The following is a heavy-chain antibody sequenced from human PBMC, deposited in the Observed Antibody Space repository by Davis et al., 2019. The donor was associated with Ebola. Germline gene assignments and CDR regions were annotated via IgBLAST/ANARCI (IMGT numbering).Heavy chain of an antibody. V-gene: IGHV3-23*01. Sequence: PGGSLRLSCAASGFTFSSYAMSWVRQAPGKGLEWVSAISGSGGSTYYADSVKGRFTISRDNSKNTLYLQMNSLRAEDTAVYSCAKALTKSIRDDLDYWGQGTLATVSS. CDR3: AKALTKSIRDDLDY. CDR1: GFTFSSYA. CDR2: ISGSGGST. D-gene: IGHD3-3*01. J-gene: IGHJ4*02.